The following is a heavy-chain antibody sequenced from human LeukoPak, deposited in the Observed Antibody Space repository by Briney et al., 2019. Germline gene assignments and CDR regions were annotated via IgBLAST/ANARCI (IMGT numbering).Heavy chain of an antibody. CDR1: GFTFSSYS. CDR3: ARDGVDYYDSLDAFDI. CDR2: ISSSSSYI. J-gene: IGHJ3*02. Sequence: SGGSLRLSCAASGFTFSSYSMNWVRQAPGKGLEWVSSISSSSSYIYYADSVKGRFTISRDNAKNSLYLQMNSLRAEDTAVYYCARDGVDYYDSLDAFDIWGQGTIVTVSS. V-gene: IGHV3-21*01. D-gene: IGHD3-22*01.